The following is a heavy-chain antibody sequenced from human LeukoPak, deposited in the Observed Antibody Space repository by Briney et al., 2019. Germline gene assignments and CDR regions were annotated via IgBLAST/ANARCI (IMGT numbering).Heavy chain of an antibody. Sequence: GGSLRLSCAASGFTFSSYGIHWVRQAPGKGLEWVAVISYDGSNKYYADSVKGRFTISRDNSKNTLYLQMNSLRDEDTAVYYCAKDITRYGDNAVDYWGKGNLVTVSS. CDR2: ISYDGSNK. V-gene: IGHV3-30*18. CDR1: GFTFSSYG. D-gene: IGHD4-23*01. CDR3: AKDITRYGDNAVDY. J-gene: IGHJ4*02.